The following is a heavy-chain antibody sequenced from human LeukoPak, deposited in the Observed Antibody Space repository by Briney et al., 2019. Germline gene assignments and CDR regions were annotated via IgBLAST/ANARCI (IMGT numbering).Heavy chain of an antibody. CDR2: IKQDGSEK. CDR1: GFTFSSYW. J-gene: IGHJ4*02. V-gene: IGHV3-7*01. Sequence: GGSLRLSCAASGFTFSSYWMSWVRQAPGKGLEWVANIKQDGSEKFYVDSVKGRFTISRDNTKNSLYLQMDSLRAEDTAVYYCASRRYNSGWSPFDYWGQGTLVTVSS. CDR3: ASRRYNSGWSPFDY. D-gene: IGHD6-19*01.